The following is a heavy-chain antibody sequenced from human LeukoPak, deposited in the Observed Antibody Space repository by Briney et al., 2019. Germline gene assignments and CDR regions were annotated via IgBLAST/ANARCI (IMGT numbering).Heavy chain of an antibody. CDR1: GFTFSSYE. D-gene: IGHD3-10*01. Sequence: GGSLRLSCAASGFTFSSYEMNWVRQAPGKGLEWVSYISSSGSTIYYADSVKGRFTISRDNAKNSLYLQMNSPRAEDTAVYYCARDWSGYYGSGSNFDYWGQGTLVTVSS. CDR2: ISSSGSTI. J-gene: IGHJ4*02. V-gene: IGHV3-48*03. CDR3: ARDWSGYYGSGSNFDY.